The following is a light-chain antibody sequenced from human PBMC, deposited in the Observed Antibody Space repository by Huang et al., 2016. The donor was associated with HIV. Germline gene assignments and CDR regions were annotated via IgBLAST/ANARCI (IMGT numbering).Light chain of an antibody. J-gene: IGKJ4*01. CDR2: DTS. CDR1: QSVGNY. V-gene: IGKV3-11*01. CDR3: QQRSSGVT. Sequence: IVLTQSPATLSWYPGEGVTLSCRASQSVGNYIAWYQQHPGQSPKLRIYDTSNRATGTPVRFSGSGSGTDFTLSISSLESEDFAVYYCQQRSSGVTFGGGTKVQVK.